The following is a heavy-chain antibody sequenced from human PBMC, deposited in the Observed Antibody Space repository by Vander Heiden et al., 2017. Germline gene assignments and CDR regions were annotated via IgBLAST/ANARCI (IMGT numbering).Heavy chain of an antibody. Sequence: EVQLLESGGGLVQPGGSLRLSCAVSGFTLSSNVMTWVRQASGKGLEWVSTLSGTGSGTYYADCVKGRFTISRDNSRNTLYLQMNSLRAEDTAIYYCAKVVGFCSGGGCYSIGDGDWFDPWGQGTLVTVSS. D-gene: IGHD2-15*01. CDR2: LSGTGSGT. J-gene: IGHJ5*02. V-gene: IGHV3-23*01. CDR3: AKVVGFCSGGGCYSIGDGDWFDP. CDR1: GFTLSSNV.